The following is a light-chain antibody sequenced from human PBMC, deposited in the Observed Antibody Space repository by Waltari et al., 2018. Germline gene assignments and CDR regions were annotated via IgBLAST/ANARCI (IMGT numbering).Light chain of an antibody. CDR2: SIN. Sequence: QTVVTQEPSVTVSPGWTVTLTCASSTGAVTSGFYPNWFQQKPGQAPRALIYSINQRHSWTPARCSGSLLGGKASLTLSGVQPEDEAVYYCLLYYGALDWIFGGGTNLTVL. V-gene: IGLV7-43*01. J-gene: IGLJ2*01. CDR3: LLYYGALDWI. CDR1: TGAVTSGFY.